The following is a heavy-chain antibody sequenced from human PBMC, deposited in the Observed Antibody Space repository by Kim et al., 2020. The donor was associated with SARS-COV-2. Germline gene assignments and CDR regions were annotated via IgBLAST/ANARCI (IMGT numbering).Heavy chain of an antibody. J-gene: IGHJ4*01. V-gene: IGHV4-38-2*02. CDR3: ARGPVDTAMSPSLDY. CDR1: GYSISSGYY. Sequence: SETLSLTCTVSGYSISSGYYWGWIRQPPGKGLEWIGSIYHSGSTYYNPSLKSRVTISVDTSKNQFSLKLSSVTAADTAVYYCARGPVDTAMSPSLDYWG. CDR2: IYHSGST. D-gene: IGHD5-18*01.